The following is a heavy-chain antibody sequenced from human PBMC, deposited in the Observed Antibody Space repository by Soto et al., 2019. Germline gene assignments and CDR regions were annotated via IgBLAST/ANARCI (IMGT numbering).Heavy chain of an antibody. CDR2: IDPLDSYT. CDR1: GSSLSSQW. V-gene: IGHV5-10-1*01. J-gene: IGHJ6*02. Sequence: PXESLMTYCTGYGSSLSSQWISLVRQMPGKGLEWMGRIDPLDSYTSYSPSFQGHVTISVDKSINTVYLRWSSLKASDSAKYYCAGHGGARIAITGYNGMDVWGQGTTVTVYS. D-gene: IGHD3-9*01. CDR3: AGHGGARIAITGYNGMDV.